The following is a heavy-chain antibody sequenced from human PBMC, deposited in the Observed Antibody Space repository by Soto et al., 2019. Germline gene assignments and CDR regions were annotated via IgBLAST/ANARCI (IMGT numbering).Heavy chain of an antibody. Sequence: QVQLVESGGGVVQPGRSLRLSCAASGFTFTTYAIHWVRQAPGKGLEWVAIISNDGRDKYYADSVKGRFTISSDNSKNTLSLQMSRLRSDDTAVYYCARDQCFGSVRSCYYFDFWGQGTLVTVSS. V-gene: IGHV3-30*04. CDR2: ISNDGRDK. CDR3: ARDQCFGSVRSCYYFDF. D-gene: IGHD2-15*01. J-gene: IGHJ4*02. CDR1: GFTFTTYA.